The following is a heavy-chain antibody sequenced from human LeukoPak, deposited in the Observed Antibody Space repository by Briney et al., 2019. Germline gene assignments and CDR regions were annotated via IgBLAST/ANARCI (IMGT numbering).Heavy chain of an antibody. Sequence: PSETLSLTCAVSGGSISSSNWWSWVRQPPGKGLKWIAEIYHSGSTNYNPSLKSRVTISVDTSKNQFSLKLSSVTAADTAVYYCARHRFSGWYSSHQILSPTPLDYWGQGTLVTVSS. J-gene: IGHJ4*02. CDR3: ARHRFSGWYSSHQILSPTPLDY. D-gene: IGHD6-19*01. CDR2: IYHSGST. V-gene: IGHV4-4*02. CDR1: GGSISSSNW.